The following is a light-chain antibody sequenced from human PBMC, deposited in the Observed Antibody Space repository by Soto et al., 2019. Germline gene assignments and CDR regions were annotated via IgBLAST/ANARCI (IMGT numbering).Light chain of an antibody. CDR3: QTWGTGNVV. CDR1: SGHSNYD. V-gene: IGLV4-69*01. J-gene: IGLJ2*01. CDR2: VKSDGSH. Sequence: QSVLTQSPSASASLGASVKITCTLSSGHSNYDIAWHQQQPEKGPRYMMMVKSDGSHSKGDGIPDRCSGSSSGAERYLAIGRLQYEDEADYYCQTWGTGNVVFGGGTKLTVL.